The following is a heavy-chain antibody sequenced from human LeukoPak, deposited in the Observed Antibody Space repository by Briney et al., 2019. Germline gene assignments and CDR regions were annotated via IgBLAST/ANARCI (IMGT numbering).Heavy chain of an antibody. V-gene: IGHV3-7*01. Sequence: GGSLRLSCAASGFTFSTYWMSWVRRAPGKGLEWVANIKQDGSEKYYVDSVKGRFTISRDNAKNSLYLQMNSLRAGDTAVYYCATIVVVSTTLPDYWGQGTLVTVSS. D-gene: IGHD3-22*01. CDR2: IKQDGSEK. J-gene: IGHJ4*02. CDR1: GFTFSTYW. CDR3: ATIVVVSTTLPDY.